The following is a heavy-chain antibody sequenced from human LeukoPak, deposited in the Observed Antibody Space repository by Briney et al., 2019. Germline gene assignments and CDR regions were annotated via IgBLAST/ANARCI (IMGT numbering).Heavy chain of an antibody. Sequence: SETLSLTCTVSGGSISSYYWSRIRQPPGKGLEWIGYIYYSGSTNYNPSLKSRVTISVDTSKNQFSLKLSSVTAADTAVYYCARGIQLWTRLFDYWGQGTLVTVSS. CDR2: IYYSGST. D-gene: IGHD5-18*01. V-gene: IGHV4-59*08. J-gene: IGHJ4*02. CDR1: GGSISSYY. CDR3: ARGIQLWTRLFDY.